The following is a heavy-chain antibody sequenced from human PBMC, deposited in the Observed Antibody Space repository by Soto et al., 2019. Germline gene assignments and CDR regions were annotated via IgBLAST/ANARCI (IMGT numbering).Heavy chain of an antibody. D-gene: IGHD2-8*01. CDR3: TRHLRARGIVHDVFDI. J-gene: IGHJ3*02. Sequence: QVRLVESGGGLVKPGGSVRLSCAASGFSFSDYYMTWIRQAPGKGLEWVSRISNSGGDTNYADSVQGRFTISRDNGENSLYLQMTSLRAEDTAVYYCTRHLRARGIVHDVFDIWGQGTMVTVSS. CDR2: ISNSGGDT. CDR1: GFSFSDYY. V-gene: IGHV3-11*06.